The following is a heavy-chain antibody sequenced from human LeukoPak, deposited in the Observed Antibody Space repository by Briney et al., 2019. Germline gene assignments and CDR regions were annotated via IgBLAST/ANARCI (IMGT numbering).Heavy chain of an antibody. J-gene: IGHJ4*02. CDR3: ASRDYVWGSYPSRADFDY. V-gene: IGHV1-2*06. Sequence: ASVKVSCKAFGYTFTGYYMHWVRQAPGQGLEWMGRINLNSGGTNYAQKFQGRVTMTRDTSISTAYMELSRLRSDDTAVYYCASRDYVWGSYPSRADFDYWGQGTLVTVSS. CDR1: GYTFTGYY. CDR2: INLNSGGT. D-gene: IGHD3-16*01.